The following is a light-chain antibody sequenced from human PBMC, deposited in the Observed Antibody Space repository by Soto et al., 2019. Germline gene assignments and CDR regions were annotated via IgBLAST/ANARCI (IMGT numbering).Light chain of an antibody. CDR1: SSNIGNNY. J-gene: IGLJ3*02. CDR3: AAWDDSLSGPV. CDR2: RNN. V-gene: IGLV1-47*01. Sequence: HSVLTQPPSASGTPGQRVTISCSGSSSNIGNNYVYWYQQLSGTAPKLLIYRNNQRPSGVPDRFSGSKSGTSASLAISGLRSEDEADYYCAAWDDSLSGPVFGGGTKLTVL.